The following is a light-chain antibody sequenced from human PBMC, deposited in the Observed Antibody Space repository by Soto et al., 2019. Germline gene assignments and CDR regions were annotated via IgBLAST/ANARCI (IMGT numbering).Light chain of an antibody. J-gene: IGLJ1*01. CDR3: QSYDNSLSGYV. CDR2: GNN. CDR1: SSNIGTGYD. Sequence: QLVLTQPPSVSGAPGQRVTISCTGSSSNIGTGYDVHWYQQLPGTAPKLLIYGNNNRPSGVPDRFSASKSGTSASLAITGLQAEDEADYYCQSYDNSLSGYVFGTGTKVTVL. V-gene: IGLV1-40*01.